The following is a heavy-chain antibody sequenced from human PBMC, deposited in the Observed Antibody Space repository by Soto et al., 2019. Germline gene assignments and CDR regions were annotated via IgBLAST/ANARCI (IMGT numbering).Heavy chain of an antibody. V-gene: IGHV4-59*08. J-gene: IGHJ4*02. CDR3: ARRYRGGFDY. Sequence: QVQLLESGPGLVKPSETLSLTCTVSGGSISSYYWSWIRQPPGKGLEWIGYIYSSGSTNYNPSLKSRVTISVDTSKNQFSLKLSSVTAADTAVYYCARRYRGGFDYWGQGTLVTVSS. D-gene: IGHD1-1*01. CDR1: GGSISSYY. CDR2: IYSSGST.